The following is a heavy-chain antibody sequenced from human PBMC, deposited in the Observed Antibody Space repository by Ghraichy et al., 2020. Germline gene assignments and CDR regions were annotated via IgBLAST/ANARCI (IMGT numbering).Heavy chain of an antibody. CDR3: ARQGWYNWNFEDY. CDR2: INHSGST. V-gene: IGHV4-34*01. D-gene: IGHD1-7*01. Sequence: SETLSLTCAVYGGSFSGYYWSWIRQPPGKGLEWIGEINHSGSTNYNPSLKSRVTISVDTSKNQFSLKLSSVTAADTAVYYCARQGWYNWNFEDYWGQGTLVTVSS. J-gene: IGHJ4*02. CDR1: GGSFSGYY.